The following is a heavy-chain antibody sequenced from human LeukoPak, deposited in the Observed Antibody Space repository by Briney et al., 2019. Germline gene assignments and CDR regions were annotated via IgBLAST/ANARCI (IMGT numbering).Heavy chain of an antibody. CDR3: ARDYRGYRVPYYFDH. J-gene: IGHJ4*02. CDR2: IKQDGSER. Sequence: GGSLRLSCAASGFTFSSYWMSWVRQAPGKGLEWVANIKQDGSERYYVDSVKGRFTISRDNAKNSLYLQMNSQRAEDTAVYYCARDYRGYRVPYYFDHWGQGTLVTVSS. CDR1: GFTFSSYW. V-gene: IGHV3-7*01. D-gene: IGHD2-15*01.